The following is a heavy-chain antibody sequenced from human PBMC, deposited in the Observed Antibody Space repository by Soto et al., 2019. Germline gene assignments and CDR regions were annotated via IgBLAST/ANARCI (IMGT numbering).Heavy chain of an antibody. CDR2: VQTGGSGK. Sequence: EVQLVESGGGLVQPGESLTLSCVASGFTFTDYWMSWVRQASGKGLEWVANVQTGGSGKNYVDSVKGRFTISRDNAKNSVFLQMNSLRVEDTAVYYCVSGSAAPDNWGQGILVTVSP. D-gene: IGHD6-25*01. J-gene: IGHJ4*02. CDR1: GFTFTDYW. V-gene: IGHV3-7*01. CDR3: VSGSAAPDN.